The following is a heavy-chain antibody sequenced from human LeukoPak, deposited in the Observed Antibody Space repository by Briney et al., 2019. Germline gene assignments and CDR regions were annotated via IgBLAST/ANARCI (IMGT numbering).Heavy chain of an antibody. CDR1: GASISSSHW. CDR3: ARGEGSYFDY. CDR2: IYHSGST. Sequence: SETLSLTCAVSGASISSSHWWSWVRQPPGKGLELIGEIYHSGSTIYNPSLKSRVTISVDRSKNQFSLKLSSVTAADTAVYYCARGEGSYFDYWGQGTLVTVSS. J-gene: IGHJ4*02. V-gene: IGHV4-4*02.